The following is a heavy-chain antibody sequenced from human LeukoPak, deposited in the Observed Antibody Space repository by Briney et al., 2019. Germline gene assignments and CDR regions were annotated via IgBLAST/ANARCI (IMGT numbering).Heavy chain of an antibody. CDR2: IRYDGSNK. J-gene: IGHJ3*02. CDR3: ARDFCSGANCYPMGAFDM. V-gene: IGHV3-30*02. D-gene: IGHD2-15*01. Sequence: PGGSLRLSCAASGFAFSSYGMHWVRQAPGKGLEWVAFIRYDGSNKYYADSVKGRFTISRDNAKNSLYLQMNSLRAEETAVYYCARDFCSGANCYPMGAFDMWGQGTMVTVSS. CDR1: GFAFSSYG.